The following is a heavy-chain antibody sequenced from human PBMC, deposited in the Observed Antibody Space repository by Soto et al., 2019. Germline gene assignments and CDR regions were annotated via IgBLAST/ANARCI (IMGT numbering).Heavy chain of an antibody. CDR2: IYYDGSNK. D-gene: IGHD2-15*01. Sequence: QVQLVESGGGVVQPGRSLRLSCAASGFTFSSYAMHWVRQAPGKGLEWVAVIYYDGSNKYYIDSVQGRFTISRDNSKNALYLQMNSLRAEDTAVYYCARADCSGGICYYYFDYWGQGTLVTVSS. J-gene: IGHJ4*02. V-gene: IGHV3-33*01. CDR1: GFTFSSYA. CDR3: ARADCSGGICYYYFDY.